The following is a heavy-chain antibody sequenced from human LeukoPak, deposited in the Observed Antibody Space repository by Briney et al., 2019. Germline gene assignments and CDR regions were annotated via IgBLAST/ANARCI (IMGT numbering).Heavy chain of an antibody. CDR3: AREKVKTAMVTSPRKYYYYMDV. D-gene: IGHD5-18*01. Sequence: SETLSLTCAVYGGSFSGYYWSWIRQPPGKGLDWIGEVNHSGSTNYNPSLKSRVTISGDTSKNQFSLKLSSVTAADTAEYYCAREKVKTAMVTSPRKYYYYMDVWGKGTTVTVSS. J-gene: IGHJ6*03. V-gene: IGHV4-34*01. CDR2: VNHSGST. CDR1: GGSFSGYY.